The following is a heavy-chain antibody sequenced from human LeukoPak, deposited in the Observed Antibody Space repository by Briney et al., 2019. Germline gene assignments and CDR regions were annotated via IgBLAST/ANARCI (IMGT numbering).Heavy chain of an antibody. CDR2: IKQDGSEK. V-gene: IGHV3-7*01. CDR3: AKDRPSWELHFDY. D-gene: IGHD1-26*01. CDR1: GFTFSSYW. Sequence: GGSLRLSCAASGFTFSSYWMSWVRQAPGKGLEWVANIKQDGSEKYYADSVKGRFTISRDNSKNTLYLQMNSLRAEDTAVYYCAKDRPSWELHFDYWGQGTLVTVSS. J-gene: IGHJ4*02.